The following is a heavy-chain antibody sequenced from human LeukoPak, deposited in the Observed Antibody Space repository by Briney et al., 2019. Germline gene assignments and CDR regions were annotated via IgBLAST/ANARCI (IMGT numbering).Heavy chain of an antibody. Sequence: GGSLRLSCAASGFSFSTSWIHWVRQAPGKGLVWVARISSDGSTTTHADSVKGRFTISRDNAKNTLYLQMNSLRAEDTAVYYCGRDDWGSLNYWGQGTLVTVSS. CDR3: GRDDWGSLNY. V-gene: IGHV3-74*03. CDR2: ISSDGSTT. CDR1: GFSFSTSW. J-gene: IGHJ4*02. D-gene: IGHD7-27*01.